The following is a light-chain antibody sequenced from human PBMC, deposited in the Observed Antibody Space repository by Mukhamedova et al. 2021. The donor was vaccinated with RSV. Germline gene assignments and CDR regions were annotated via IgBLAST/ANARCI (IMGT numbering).Light chain of an antibody. CDR2: ATS. J-gene: IGKJ1*01. V-gene: IGKV1-17*01. Sequence: WYQRRVHGKAPKRLIFATSTLQDGVPSRFSGSKSGTEFTLTISSLQTEDFATYYCLQYNNNPWTFGQGTKVDI. CDR3: LQYNNNPWT.